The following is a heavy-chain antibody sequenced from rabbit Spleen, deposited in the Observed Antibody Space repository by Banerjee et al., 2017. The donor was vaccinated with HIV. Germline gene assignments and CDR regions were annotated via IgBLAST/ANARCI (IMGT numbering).Heavy chain of an antibody. Sequence: QSLEESGGDLVKPGASLILTCAASGFSFTSSYYMCWVRQAPGKGLEWIACIYAVSGSAAYASWAKGRFTISKTSSTTVTLQLTSLTAADTATYFCARGLTAAGGGGATYFDLWGPGTLVTVS. D-gene: IGHD4-2*01. CDR2: IYAVSGSA. V-gene: IGHV1S40*01. CDR1: GFSFTSSYY. CDR3: ARGLTAAGGGGATYFDL. J-gene: IGHJ4*01.